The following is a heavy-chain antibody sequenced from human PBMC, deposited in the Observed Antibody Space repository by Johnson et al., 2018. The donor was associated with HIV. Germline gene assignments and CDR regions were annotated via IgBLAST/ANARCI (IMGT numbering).Heavy chain of an antibody. CDR2: IRYDGSNK. CDR1: GFTFSSYG. Sequence: QVQLVESGGGVVQPGRSLRLSCAASGFTFSSYGMHWVRQAPGKGLEWVAFIRYDGSNKYYADSVKGRFPISRDNSKNTLYLQMGSLRAEDMAVYYCAKGQYSSSPCAFDIWGQGTMVTVSS. J-gene: IGHJ3*02. D-gene: IGHD6-6*01. V-gene: IGHV3-30*02. CDR3: AKGQYSSSPCAFDI.